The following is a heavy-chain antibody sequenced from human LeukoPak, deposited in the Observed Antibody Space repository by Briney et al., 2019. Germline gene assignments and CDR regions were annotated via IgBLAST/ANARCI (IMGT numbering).Heavy chain of an antibody. CDR3: AGAVAVRGYTLGYDAFDI. V-gene: IGHV4-30-4*07. D-gene: IGHD3-10*01. CDR2: IYYSGST. CDR1: GGSISSGGYS. J-gene: IGHJ3*02. Sequence: SQTLSLTCAVSGGSISSGGYSWSWIRQPPGKGLEWIGYIYYSGSTYYNPSLKSRVTISVDTSKNQFSLKLSSVTAADTAVYYCAGAVAVRGYTLGYDAFDIWGQGTMVTVSS.